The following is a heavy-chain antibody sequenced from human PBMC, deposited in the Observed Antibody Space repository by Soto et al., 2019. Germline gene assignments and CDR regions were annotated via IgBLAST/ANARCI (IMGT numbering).Heavy chain of an antibody. CDR1: GYTFSSYH. D-gene: IGHD5-18*01. CDR3: ARARGISFGYNYFDH. J-gene: IGHJ5*02. Sequence: ASVKVSCKASGYTFSSYHMHWVRQAPGQGLEWMGVINPFYGETRYAQKFQGRVTMTRDTSTGTVYMELSSLRSEDTAVYYCARARGISFGYNYFDHWGQGTLVTVSS. V-gene: IGHV1-46*01. CDR2: INPFYGET.